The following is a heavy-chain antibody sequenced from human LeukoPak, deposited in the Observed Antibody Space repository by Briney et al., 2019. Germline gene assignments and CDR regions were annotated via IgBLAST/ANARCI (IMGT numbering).Heavy chain of an antibody. CDR1: GFTVSSNY. J-gene: IGHJ4*02. V-gene: IGHV3-23*01. D-gene: IGHD2-21*01. Sequence: GGSLRLSCAASGFTVSSNYMSWVRQAPGKGLEWVSAISGSGGSTYYADSVKGRFTISRDNSKNTLYLQMNSLRAEDTAVYYCAKHRELWGHDQRYLFSYWGQGTLVTVSS. CDR3: AKHRELWGHDQRYLFSY. CDR2: ISGSGGST.